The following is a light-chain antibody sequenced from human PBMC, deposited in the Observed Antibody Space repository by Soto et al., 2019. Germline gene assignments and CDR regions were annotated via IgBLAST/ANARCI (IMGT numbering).Light chain of an antibody. CDR2: SDN. V-gene: IGLV1-44*01. Sequence: QSVLTQPPSASGTPGQGVTISCSGSRSTIESNFVIWYQQLPGTAPKLLIYSDNKRPSGVPDRFSGSKSGTSASLAISGLQSEDEADYYCAAWDDTLNGWVFGGGTKLTVL. CDR3: AAWDDTLNGWV. J-gene: IGLJ3*02. CDR1: RSTIESNF.